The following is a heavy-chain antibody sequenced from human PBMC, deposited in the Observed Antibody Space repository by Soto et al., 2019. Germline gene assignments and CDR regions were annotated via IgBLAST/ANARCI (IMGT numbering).Heavy chain of an antibody. CDR3: AHSGPTSSWTRGSFFDP. D-gene: IGHD6-13*01. CDR2: IYWNDDK. CDR1: RFSLSTSGVG. J-gene: IGHJ5*02. Sequence: QITLKESGPTLVKPTQTLTLTCTFSRFSLSTSGVGVGWIRQPPGKTLEWLAVIYWNDDKRYNPSLKSRLTITKDASENQVVLTMTSMDPVDTATYYCAHSGPTSSWTRGSFFDPWGQGTLVTVSS. V-gene: IGHV2-5*01.